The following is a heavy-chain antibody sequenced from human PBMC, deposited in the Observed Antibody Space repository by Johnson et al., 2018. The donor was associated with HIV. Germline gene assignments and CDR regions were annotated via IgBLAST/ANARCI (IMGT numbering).Heavy chain of an antibody. CDR1: GFTVSSNY. J-gene: IGHJ3*02. CDR3: ARAQTYYDFWSGYDAFDI. V-gene: IGHV3-66*01. CDR2: IYSGGST. Sequence: MLLVESGGGLVQPGGSLRLSCAASGFTVSSNYMSWVRQAPGKGLAWVSVIYSGGSTYYADSVQGRFTISRDNSKNTLYLQMNSLRVEDTAVYYCARAQTYYDFWSGYDAFDIWGQGTMVTVSS. D-gene: IGHD3-3*01.